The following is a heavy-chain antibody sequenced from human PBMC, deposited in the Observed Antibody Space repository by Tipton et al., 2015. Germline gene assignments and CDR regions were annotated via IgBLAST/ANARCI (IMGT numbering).Heavy chain of an antibody. CDR3: ARAGMAHFDY. CDR2: IDYSGST. CDR1: GGSISSYY. V-gene: IGHV4-59*01. J-gene: IGHJ4*02. D-gene: IGHD5-24*01. Sequence: TLSLTCTVSGGSISSYYWSWIRQSPGKVLEWIGYIDYSGSTRYNPSLKSRLTMSVDTSKKQFSLMLSSVTAADTAVYYCARAGMAHFDYWGQGTLVTVSS.